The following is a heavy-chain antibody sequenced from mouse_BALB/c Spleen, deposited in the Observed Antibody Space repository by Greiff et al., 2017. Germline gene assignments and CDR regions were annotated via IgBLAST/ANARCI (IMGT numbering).Heavy chain of an antibody. D-gene: IGHD1-1*01. J-gene: IGHJ2*01. Sequence: VKLQQSGAELMKPGASVKISCKATGYTFSSYWIEWVKQRPGHGLEWIGEILPGSGSTNYNEKFKSKATLTVDKSSSTAYMQLSSLTSEDSAVYYCARSSTTVVFDYWGQGTTLTVSS. CDR2: ILPGSGST. CDR1: GYTFSSYW. CDR3: ARSSTTVVFDY. V-gene: IGHV1-9*01.